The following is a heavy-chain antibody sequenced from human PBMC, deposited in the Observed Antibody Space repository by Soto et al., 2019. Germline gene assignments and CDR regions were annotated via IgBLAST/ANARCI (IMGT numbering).Heavy chain of an antibody. CDR2: ISGGGGST. Sequence: EVKLLESGGRLVQPGGSLRLSCAASGFSFNIFAMNWVRQAPGKRLEWVSGISGGGGSTYYADSVKGRFTISRDNSNNTLYLQMNSLRAEDTAVYYCAKDPTSYDSSAQFDSWGQGTLVTVSS. CDR1: GFSFNIFA. CDR3: AKDPTSYDSSAQFDS. D-gene: IGHD3-22*01. V-gene: IGHV3-23*01. J-gene: IGHJ4*02.